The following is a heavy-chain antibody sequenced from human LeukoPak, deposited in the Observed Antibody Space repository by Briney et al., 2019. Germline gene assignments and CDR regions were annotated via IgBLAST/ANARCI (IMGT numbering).Heavy chain of an antibody. D-gene: IGHD3-10*01. CDR3: ARESFTMVRGVIRYYYYMDV. CDR1: GGSFSGYY. J-gene: IGHJ6*03. CDR2: INHSGST. V-gene: IGHV4-34*01. Sequence: SETLSLTCAVYGGSFSGYYWSWIRQPPGKGLEWIGEINHSGSTNYNPSLKSRVTISVDTSKNQFSLKLSSVTAADTAVYYCARESFTMVRGVIRYYYYMDVWGKGTTVTVSS.